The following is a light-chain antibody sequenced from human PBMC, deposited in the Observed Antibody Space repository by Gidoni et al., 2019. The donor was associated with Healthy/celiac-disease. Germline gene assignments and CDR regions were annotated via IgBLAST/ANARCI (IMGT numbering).Light chain of an antibody. CDR1: QDISNY. CDR3: QHCDNLPPLT. CDR2: DAS. Sequence: DMQMTQSPSSLSASVGDRVIITCQASQDISNYLNWYQQKPGKAPKLQIFDASNLETGVPSRFSGSGSGTDFTFTISSLQPEDFATYYCQHCDNLPPLTFGGGTKVEIK. J-gene: IGKJ4*01. V-gene: IGKV1-33*01.